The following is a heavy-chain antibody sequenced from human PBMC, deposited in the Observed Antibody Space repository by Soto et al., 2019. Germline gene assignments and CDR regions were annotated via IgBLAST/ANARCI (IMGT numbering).Heavy chain of an antibody. Sequence: ASVKVSCKFSGYILTELSMHWVRQAPGKGLEWMGGFDPEDGETIYAQKFQGRVTMTEDTSTDTAYMELSSLRSEDTAVYYCATKRFLEIWPDYWGQGTLVTVSS. D-gene: IGHD3-3*01. CDR2: FDPEDGET. V-gene: IGHV1-24*01. J-gene: IGHJ4*02. CDR3: ATKRFLEIWPDY. CDR1: GYILTELS.